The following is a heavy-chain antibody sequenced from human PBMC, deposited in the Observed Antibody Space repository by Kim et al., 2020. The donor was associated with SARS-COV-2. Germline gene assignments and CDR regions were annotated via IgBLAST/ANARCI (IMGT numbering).Heavy chain of an antibody. V-gene: IGHV4-59*13. J-gene: IGHJ4*02. D-gene: IGHD3-16*01. Sequence: SETLSLTCTVSGGSISSYYWSWIRQPPGKGLEWIGYIYYSGSTNYNPSLKRRVTISVDTSKNQFSLKLSSVTAAASAVYYCARVSKGAYFDYWGQRTLDTVS. CDR3: ARVSKGAYFDY. CDR2: IYYSGST. CDR1: GGSISSYY.